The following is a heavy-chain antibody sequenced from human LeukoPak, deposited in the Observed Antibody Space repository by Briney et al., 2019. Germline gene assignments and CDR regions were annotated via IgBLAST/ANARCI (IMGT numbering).Heavy chain of an antibody. CDR3: ARQEKGIFET. V-gene: IGHV4-39*01. CDR1: GGSISSSNYF. Sequence: PSETLSLTCTVSGGSISSSNYFWVWIRQPPGKVLEWIGSVYYSGSTYYNPSLKSRVLISVDTSKNHFSLKLSSVTAADTALYYCARQEKGIFETWGQGVMVTVSS. J-gene: IGHJ5*02. CDR2: VYYSGST.